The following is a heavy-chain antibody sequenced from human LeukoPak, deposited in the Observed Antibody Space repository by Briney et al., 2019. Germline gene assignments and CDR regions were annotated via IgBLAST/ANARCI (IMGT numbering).Heavy chain of an antibody. CDR2: IKNDGSII. D-gene: IGHD1-20*01. J-gene: IGHJ4*02. CDR3: AKEAAPYNWNQDY. CDR1: GFTFSGYW. V-gene: IGHV3-74*01. Sequence: GGSLRLSCAASGFTFSGYWMHWVRQAPGKGLVWVSRIKNDGSIIDYADSVKGRFTISRDNSKNTLYLQMNSLRAEDTAVYYCAKEAAPYNWNQDYWGQGTLVTVSS.